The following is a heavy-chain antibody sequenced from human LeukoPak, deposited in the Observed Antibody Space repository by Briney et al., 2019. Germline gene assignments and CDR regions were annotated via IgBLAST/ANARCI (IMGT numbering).Heavy chain of an antibody. CDR2: MNPNSGNT. CDR3: ARPLSRHYYGSGSSFDY. CDR1: GYTFTSYD. V-gene: IGHV1-8*01. J-gene: IGHJ4*02. D-gene: IGHD3-10*01. Sequence: ASVKVSCKASGYTFTSYDINWVRQATGQGLEWMGWMNPNSGNTGYAQKFQGRVTMTRNTSISTAYMELSGLRSEDTAVYYCARPLSRHYYGSGSSFDYWGQGTLVTVSS.